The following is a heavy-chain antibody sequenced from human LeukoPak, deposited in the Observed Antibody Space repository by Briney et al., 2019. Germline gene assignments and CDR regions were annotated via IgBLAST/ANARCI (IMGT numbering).Heavy chain of an antibody. CDR2: ISGSGGST. D-gene: IGHD1-26*01. CDR3: AKGLSGSYYFDY. V-gene: IGHV3-23*01. Sequence: PGGSLRLSCAASGFTFSDYYMSWIRQAPGKGLEWVSAISGSGGSTYYADSVKGRFTISRDNSKNTLYLQMNSLRAEDTAVYYCAKGLSGSYYFDYWGQGTLVTVSS. J-gene: IGHJ4*02. CDR1: GFTFSDYY.